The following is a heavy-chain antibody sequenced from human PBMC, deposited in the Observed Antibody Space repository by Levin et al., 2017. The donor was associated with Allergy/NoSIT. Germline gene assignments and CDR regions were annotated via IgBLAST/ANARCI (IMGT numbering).Heavy chain of an antibody. V-gene: IGHV3-53*01. CDR1: GFTVSSNY. CDR3: ARLPNGDY. D-gene: IGHD2-8*01. CDR2: IYSGGNT. J-gene: IGHJ4*02. Sequence: GESLKISCAASGFTVSSNYMSWVRQAPGKGLEWLSVIYSGGNTYYADSVRGRFTMSRDNSKNTLYLQMNSLRAGDTAVYYCARLPNGDYWGQGTLVTVSS.